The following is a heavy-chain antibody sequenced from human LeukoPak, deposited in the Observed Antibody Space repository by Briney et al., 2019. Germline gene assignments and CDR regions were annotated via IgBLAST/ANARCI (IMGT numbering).Heavy chain of an antibody. CDR3: ARHSIVVVPAANDHYYGMDV. CDR1: GGTFSSYA. Sequence: ASVKVSCKASGGTFSSYAISWVRQAPGQGLEWMGRIIPILGIANYAQKFQGRVTITADKSTSTAYMELSSLRSEDTAVYYCARHSIVVVPAANDHYYGMDVWGQGTTVTVSS. V-gene: IGHV1-69*04. J-gene: IGHJ6*02. CDR2: IIPILGIA. D-gene: IGHD2-2*01.